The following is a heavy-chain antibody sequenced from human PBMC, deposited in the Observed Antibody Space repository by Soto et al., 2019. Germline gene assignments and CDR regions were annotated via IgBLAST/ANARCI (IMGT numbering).Heavy chain of an antibody. CDR1: GFTFSSYA. J-gene: IGHJ4*02. V-gene: IGHV3-21*01. CDR2: ISGSGSFI. Sequence: EVQLVESGGGLVKPGGSLRLSCAASGFTFSSYALNWVRQAPWKGLEWVSSISGSGSFIYYADSVKGRFTISRDNAKDSLYLQMNSLRAEDTAVYYCARDPLWFGEIGYFDYWGQGTLVTVSS. D-gene: IGHD3-10*01. CDR3: ARDPLWFGEIGYFDY.